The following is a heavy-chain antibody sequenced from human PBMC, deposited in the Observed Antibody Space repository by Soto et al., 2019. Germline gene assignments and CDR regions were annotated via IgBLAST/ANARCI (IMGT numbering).Heavy chain of an antibody. CDR2: MNPDGSTR. J-gene: IGHJ4*02. CDR3: ARGGEVGAGQYYLDDS. Sequence: EVQLVESGGDLVQPGGSLRLSCEASGFTFSSNWMHWVRQGPGKGLVWVSRMNPDGSTRGYADSVKGRFTISRDNARNTVFLQMSSLRAEDTAVRYCARGGEVGAGQYYLDDSWGQGTLVTVSS. D-gene: IGHD2-21*01. V-gene: IGHV3-74*01. CDR1: GFTFSSNW.